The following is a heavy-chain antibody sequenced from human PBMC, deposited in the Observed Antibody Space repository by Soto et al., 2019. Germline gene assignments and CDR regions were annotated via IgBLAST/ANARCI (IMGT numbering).Heavy chain of an antibody. D-gene: IGHD1-1*01. Sequence: QVQLQESGPGLVKPSQTLSLTCTVSGGSISSGGTGSYWTWIRQLPGKGLEWIGYIYDTGNTYYNPSLKSRPTISIATSETQFSLKLTSVTAAATAGYFCASGHDAYKVRYWGQGTLVTVSS. J-gene: IGHJ4*02. CDR1: GGSISSGGTGSY. CDR2: IYDTGNT. CDR3: ASGHDAYKVRY. V-gene: IGHV4-31*03.